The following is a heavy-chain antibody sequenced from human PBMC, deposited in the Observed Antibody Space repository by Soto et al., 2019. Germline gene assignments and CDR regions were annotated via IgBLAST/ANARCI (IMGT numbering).Heavy chain of an antibody. Sequence: QVQLEQSGAEVRKPGSSVKVSCKASGGTFSRSAISWVRQAPGQGLEWMGGIIPFFGTANYAQKFHGRVTITADEPTGTAYMELSSLTSEDTAIYYCAKFAESSCDFDYWGQGALITVSS. D-gene: IGHD6-19*01. CDR2: IIPFFGTA. CDR3: AKFAESSCDFDY. CDR1: GGTFSRSA. J-gene: IGHJ4*02. V-gene: IGHV1-69*01.